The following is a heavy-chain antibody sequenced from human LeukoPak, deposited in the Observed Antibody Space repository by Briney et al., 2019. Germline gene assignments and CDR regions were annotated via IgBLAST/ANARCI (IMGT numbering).Heavy chain of an antibody. CDR3: ASSLWDFWSGYSFQH. D-gene: IGHD3-3*01. CDR1: GYSISSGYY. J-gene: IGHJ1*01. CDR2: IYHSGST. V-gene: IGHV4-38-2*02. Sequence: SETLSLTXTVSGYSISSGYYWGWIRQPPGKGLEWIGSIYHSGSTYYNPSLKSRVTISVDTSKNQFSLKLSSVTAADTAVYYCASSLWDFWSGYSFQHWGPGTLVTVSS.